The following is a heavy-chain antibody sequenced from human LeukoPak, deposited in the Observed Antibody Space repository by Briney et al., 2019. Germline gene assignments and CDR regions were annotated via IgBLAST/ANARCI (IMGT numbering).Heavy chain of an antibody. V-gene: IGHV1-2*02. D-gene: IGHD3-22*01. CDR2: INPNSGGT. CDR1: GYTFTSYA. CDR3: ARGAIITLYYFDY. Sequence: ASVKISCKASGYTFTSYAMNWVRQAPGQGLEWMGWINPNSGGTNYAQKFQGRVTMTRDTSISTAYMELSRLRSDDTAVYYCARGAIITLYYFDYWGQGTLVTVSS. J-gene: IGHJ4*02.